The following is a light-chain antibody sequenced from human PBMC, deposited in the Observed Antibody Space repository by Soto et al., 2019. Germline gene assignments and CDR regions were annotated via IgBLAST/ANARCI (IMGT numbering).Light chain of an antibody. J-gene: IGKJ5*01. Sequence: DIQMTQSPSSLSASVGDRVTITCRASQDIINYLNWYQQRPGKAPKLLIYDASNLERGVPSRFSGTRSGTHFTFALTSLQPEDVATYYCQQSDSIQITFGQETRLEI. CDR3: QQSDSIQIT. CDR1: QDIINY. CDR2: DAS. V-gene: IGKV1-33*01.